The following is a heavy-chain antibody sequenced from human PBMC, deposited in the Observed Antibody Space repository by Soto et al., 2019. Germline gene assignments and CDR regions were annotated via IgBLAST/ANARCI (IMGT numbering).Heavy chain of an antibody. J-gene: IGHJ4*02. D-gene: IGHD3-10*01. Sequence: XXTLSLPCAVYGGSFSGYYWTWIRQPPGTGLEWIGEINHSGSTNYNPSLKSRVTISVDTSKNQFSLKLTSVNAADTAVYYCARVGGFGATTIDYWGQGTLVTVSS. CDR3: ARVGGFGATTIDY. CDR2: INHSGST. V-gene: IGHV4-34*01. CDR1: GGSFSGYY.